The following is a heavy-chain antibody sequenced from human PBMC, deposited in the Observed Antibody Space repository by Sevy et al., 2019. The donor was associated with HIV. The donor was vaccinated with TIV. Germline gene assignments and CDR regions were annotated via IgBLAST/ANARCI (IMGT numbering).Heavy chain of an antibody. CDR2: IYYNGHI. CDR1: GGSITSLY. D-gene: IGHD1-26*01. V-gene: IGHV4-59*08. J-gene: IGHJ4*02. Sequence: SETLSLTCTVSGGSITSLYWNWIRQPPGKGLEWIANIYYNGHINYNPSRKSRVTLALDTSKNQFSLSLSSVTAADTAMYYCAGENAWGRGYSWGQGTLVTVSS. CDR3: AGENAWGRGYS.